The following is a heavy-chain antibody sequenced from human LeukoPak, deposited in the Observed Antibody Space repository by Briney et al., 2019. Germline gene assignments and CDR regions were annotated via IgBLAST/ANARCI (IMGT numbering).Heavy chain of an antibody. J-gene: IGHJ6*03. CDR1: GFIFRNYD. V-gene: IGHV3-30*04. D-gene: IGHD6-6*01. CDR3: AREAARLYDMYV. CDR2: ISYTATDK. Sequence: PGGSLRLSCAASGFIFRNYDMHWVRKAPGKGLEWVSGISYTATDKYYTDSAKGRITISRDNSKNTLSLQINSLRAEDTAVYYCAREAARLYDMYVWGKGTTVTVAS.